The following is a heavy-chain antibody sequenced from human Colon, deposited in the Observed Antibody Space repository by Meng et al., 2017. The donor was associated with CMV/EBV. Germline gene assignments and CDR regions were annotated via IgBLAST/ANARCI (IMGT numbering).Heavy chain of an antibody. CDR1: GGSVSSGSYY. J-gene: IGHJ5*02. CDR3: ARTVWTGTPRGFDP. CDR2: IYYSGST. Sequence: SETLSLTCTVSGGSVSSGSYYWSWIRQPPGKGPEWIGYIYYSGSTNYNPSLKSRVTISVDTSKNQFSLKLSSVTAADTAVYYCARTVWTGTPRGFDPWGQGTLVTVSS. V-gene: IGHV4-61*01. D-gene: IGHD3/OR15-3a*01.